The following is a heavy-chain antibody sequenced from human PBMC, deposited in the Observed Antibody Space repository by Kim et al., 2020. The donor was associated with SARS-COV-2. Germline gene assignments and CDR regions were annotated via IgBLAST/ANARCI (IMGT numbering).Heavy chain of an antibody. CDR1: GGSISSSNW. V-gene: IGHV4-4*02. CDR2: IYHSGST. J-gene: IGHJ6*03. CDR3: AREAIAAADYYYYYSMDV. D-gene: IGHD6-6*01. Sequence: SETLSLTCAVSGGSISSSNWWSLVRQPPGKWLWWIGEIYHSGSTNYNSPLKSRVTISVDTSKNQYPLQLSSVTAAATAVYYCAREAIAAADYYYYYSMDVWGKGTTVTVSS.